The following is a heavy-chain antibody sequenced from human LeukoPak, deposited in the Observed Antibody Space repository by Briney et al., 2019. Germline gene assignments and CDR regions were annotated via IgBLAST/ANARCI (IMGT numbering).Heavy chain of an antibody. CDR1: GYTFTDYY. V-gene: IGHV1-2*02. D-gene: IGHD5-18*01. CDR2: IDPNSGGT. CDR3: ARVMHWDKVMARGRGMDV. J-gene: IGHJ6*02. Sequence: ASVKVSCKASGYTFTDYYMHWVRQAPGQGLEWMGWIDPNSGGTNYAQKFQGRVTVTRDTSISTAYMELSRLTSDDTAVYYCARVMHWDKVMARGRGMDVWGQGTTVTVSS.